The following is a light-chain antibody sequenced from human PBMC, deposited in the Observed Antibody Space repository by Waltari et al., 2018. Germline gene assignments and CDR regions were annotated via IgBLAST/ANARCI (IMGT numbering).Light chain of an antibody. CDR1: GSNIGAGYD. Sequence: QSVLTQPPSVSGAPGQRVTISCTGSGSNIGAGYDVHWYQQPPRAAPKLLIYGSTSRPLGVPDRFCASTSGTSASLVIIGLQAEDEGDYYCQSYDTSLSVVFGGGTKLTVL. CDR3: QSYDTSLSVV. J-gene: IGLJ3*02. V-gene: IGLV1-40*01. CDR2: GST.